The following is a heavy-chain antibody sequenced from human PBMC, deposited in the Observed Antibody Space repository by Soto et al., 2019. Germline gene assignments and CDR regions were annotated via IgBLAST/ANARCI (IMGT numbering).Heavy chain of an antibody. CDR2: ISYDGSNK. CDR1: GFTFSSYG. J-gene: IGHJ4*02. D-gene: IGHD5-12*01. Sequence: PGGSLRLSCAASGFTFSSYGMHWVRQAPGKGLEWVAVISYDGSNKYYADSVKGRSTISRDNSKNTLYLQMNSLRAEDTAVYYCAKDLGGYNQAFDYWGQGTLVTVSS. V-gene: IGHV3-30*18. CDR3: AKDLGGYNQAFDY.